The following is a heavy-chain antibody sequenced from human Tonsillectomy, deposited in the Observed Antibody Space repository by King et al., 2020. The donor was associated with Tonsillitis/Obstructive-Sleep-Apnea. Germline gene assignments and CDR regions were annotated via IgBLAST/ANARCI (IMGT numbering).Heavy chain of an antibody. V-gene: IGHV3-48*02. CDR1: GFTFSSYS. Sequence: VQLVESGGGLVQPGGSLRLSCAASGFTFSSYSMNWVRQAPGKGLEWVSYISSSSSTIYYADSVKGRFTISRDNAKNSLYLQMNSLRDEDTAVYYCARDRRDSDYDYAYWYFDLWGRGPLVTVSS. CDR3: ARDRRDSDYDYAYWYFDL. J-gene: IGHJ2*01. D-gene: IGHD5-12*01. CDR2: ISSSSSTI.